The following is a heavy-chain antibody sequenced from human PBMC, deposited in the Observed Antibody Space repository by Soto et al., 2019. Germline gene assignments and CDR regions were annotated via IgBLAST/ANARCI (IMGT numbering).Heavy chain of an antibody. J-gene: IGHJ6*02. D-gene: IGHD3-10*01. Sequence: ASVKVSCKASGGTFSSYAISWVRQAPGQGLEWMGGIIPIFGTANYAQKFQGRVTITADESTSTAYMELSSLRSEDTAVYYCARGGDYYGSGSSGAYYYGMDVWGQGTTVTV. CDR3: ARGGDYYGSGSSGAYYYGMDV. CDR1: GGTFSSYA. V-gene: IGHV1-69*13. CDR2: IIPIFGTA.